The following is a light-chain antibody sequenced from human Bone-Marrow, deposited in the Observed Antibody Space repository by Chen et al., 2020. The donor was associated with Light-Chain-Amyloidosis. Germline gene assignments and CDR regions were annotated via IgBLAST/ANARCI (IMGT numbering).Light chain of an antibody. J-gene: IGKJ4*01. CDR3: QQRSNWPPKLT. CDR1: QSVSSY. V-gene: IGKV3-11*01. CDR2: DSS. Sequence: EIVLTQSPATLSLSPGEIATISCRASQSVSSYLAWYQQKPGQAPMLLIYDSSNRATGIPARFSGVGSGTDFTLTISSIEPEDFAVYCCQQRSNWPPKLTVGVGTKVEIK.